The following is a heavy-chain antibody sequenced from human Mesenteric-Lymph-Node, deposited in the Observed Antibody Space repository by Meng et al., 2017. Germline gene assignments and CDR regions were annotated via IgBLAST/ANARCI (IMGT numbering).Heavy chain of an antibody. CDR1: GFTFSSYD. V-gene: IGHV3-13*01. Sequence: GGSLRLSCAASGFTFSSYDMHWVRQATGKGLEWVSAIGTAGDTYYPGSVKGRFTISRENAKNSLYLQMNSLRAGDTAVYYCARYKESIAVAGIYYYYGMDVWGQGTTVTVSS. CDR3: ARYKESIAVAGIYYYYGMDV. D-gene: IGHD6-19*01. CDR2: IGTAGDT. J-gene: IGHJ6*02.